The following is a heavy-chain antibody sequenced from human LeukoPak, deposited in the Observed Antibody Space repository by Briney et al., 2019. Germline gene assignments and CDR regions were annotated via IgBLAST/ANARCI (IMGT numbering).Heavy chain of an antibody. Sequence: PGGSLRLSCAASGFTFSSYWTHWVRQAPGKGLVWVSCINTDLSSTSYADSVTGRFTISRDNAKNTMYLQMNSLRVEDTAVTYCARLGYCSSGICYGRTSGAQGPQSASR. CDR3: ARLGYCSSGICYGRTS. CDR1: GFTFSSYW. D-gene: IGHD2-2*01. J-gene: IGHJ6*02. V-gene: IGHV3-74*01. CDR2: INTDLSST.